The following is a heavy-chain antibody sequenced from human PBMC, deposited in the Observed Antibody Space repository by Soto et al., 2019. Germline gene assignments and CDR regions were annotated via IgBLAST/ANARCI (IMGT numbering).Heavy chain of an antibody. CDR1: GYTFTSYG. Sequence: QVQLVQSGAEVKKPGASVKVSCKASGYTFTSYGISWVRQAPGQGLEWMEWISTYNGNTNYAQKLQGRVTMTTDTSTSTAYMELRSLRSDDTAVYYCARDYGLSRQLVIYYYGMDVWGQGTTVTVSS. CDR3: ARDYGLSRQLVIYYYGMDV. V-gene: IGHV1-18*01. J-gene: IGHJ6*02. CDR2: ISTYNGNT. D-gene: IGHD6-13*01.